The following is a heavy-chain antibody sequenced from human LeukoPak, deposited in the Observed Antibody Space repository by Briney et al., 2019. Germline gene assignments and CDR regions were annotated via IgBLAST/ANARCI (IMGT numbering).Heavy chain of an antibody. CDR1: GYNFARYW. CDR3: ATNSGYYRPFDFDY. V-gene: IGHV5-51*01. Sequence: GESLKISCRGSGYNFARYWIGWVRQLPGKGPEWMAIIFPDDSDTRYSPSFQGQVTISADKSISTAYLQWSSLKASDTAMYYCATNSGYYRPFDFDYWGQGTLVTVSS. D-gene: IGHD3-22*01. J-gene: IGHJ4*02. CDR2: IFPDDSDT.